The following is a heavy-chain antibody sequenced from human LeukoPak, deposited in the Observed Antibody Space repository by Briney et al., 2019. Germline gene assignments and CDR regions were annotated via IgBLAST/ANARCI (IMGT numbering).Heavy chain of an antibody. Sequence: MHGGSLRLSCAASGFTFSDYYMSWIRQAPGKGLEWVSYISSSGSTIYYADSVKGRFTISRDNAKNSLYLQMNSLRAEDTAVYYCARGLDPGPQYNWFDPWGQGTLVTVSS. CDR2: ISSSGSTI. J-gene: IGHJ5*02. CDR3: ARGLDPGPQYNWFDP. V-gene: IGHV3-11*01. CDR1: GFTFSDYY. D-gene: IGHD1-1*01.